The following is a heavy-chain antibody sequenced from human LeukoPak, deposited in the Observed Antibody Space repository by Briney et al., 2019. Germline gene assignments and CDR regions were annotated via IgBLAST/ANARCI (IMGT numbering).Heavy chain of an antibody. D-gene: IGHD3-3*01. CDR3: ARVDNDFWSGYVPDY. Sequence: ASVKVSCEASGYTFTSYAMNWVRQAPGQGLEWMGWINTNTGNPTYAQGFTGRFVFSLDTSVSTAYLQISSLKAEDTAVYYCARVDNDFWSGYVPDYWGQGTLVTVSS. CDR2: INTNTGNP. CDR1: GYTFTSYA. J-gene: IGHJ4*02. V-gene: IGHV7-4-1*02.